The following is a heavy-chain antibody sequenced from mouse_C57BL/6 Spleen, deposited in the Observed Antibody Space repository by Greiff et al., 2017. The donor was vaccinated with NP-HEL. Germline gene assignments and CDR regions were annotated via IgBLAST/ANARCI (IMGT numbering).Heavy chain of an antibody. V-gene: IGHV5-4*03. CDR2: ISDGGSYT. D-gene: IGHD2-4*01. J-gene: IGHJ4*01. Sequence: EVKVIESGGGLVKPGGSLKLSCAASGFTFSSYAMSWVRQTPEKRLEWVATISDGGSYTYYPDNVKGRFTISRDNAKNNLYLQMSHLKSEDTAMYYCARATFSTMITTRYAMDYWGQGTSVTVSS. CDR1: GFTFSSYA. CDR3: ARATFSTMITTRYAMDY.